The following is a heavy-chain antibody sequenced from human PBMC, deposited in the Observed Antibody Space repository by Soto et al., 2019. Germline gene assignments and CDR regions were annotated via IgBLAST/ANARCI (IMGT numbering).Heavy chain of an antibody. D-gene: IGHD5-12*01. J-gene: IGHJ4*02. Sequence: SETLSLTCTVSGGSISSYYWSWIRQPPGKGLEWIGYIYYSGSTNYNPSLKSRVTISVDTSKNQFSLKLSSVTAADTAVYYCARDRGWLRRFDYWGQGTLVTVSS. CDR3: ARDRGWLRRFDY. V-gene: IGHV4-59*01. CDR1: GGSISSYY. CDR2: IYYSGST.